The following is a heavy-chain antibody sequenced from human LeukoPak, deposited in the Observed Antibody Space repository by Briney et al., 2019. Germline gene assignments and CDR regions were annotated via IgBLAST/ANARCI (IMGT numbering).Heavy chain of an antibody. CDR2: IYYSGST. CDR1: GGSISSYY. Sequence: SETLSLTCTVSGGSISSYYWSWIRQPPGKGLEWIGYIYYSGSTNYNPSLKSRVTIPVDTSKKQFSLKLRSVTAADTAVYYCAVARGLTDPLDFWGQGTLVTVSS. D-gene: IGHD3-10*01. V-gene: IGHV4-59*01. J-gene: IGHJ4*02. CDR3: AVARGLTDPLDF.